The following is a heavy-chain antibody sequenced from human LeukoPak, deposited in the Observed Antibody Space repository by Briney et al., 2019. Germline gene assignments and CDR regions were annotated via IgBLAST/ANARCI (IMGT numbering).Heavy chain of an antibody. CDR2: MRGSGSDT. CDR1: GFTFSSYA. J-gene: IGHJ4*02. V-gene: IGHV3-23*01. Sequence: GGSLRLSCAASGFTFSSYAMSWVRQAPGKGLEWVSGMRGSGSDTYYADSVKGRFTISRDNPKNTLYLQMDSLRAEDTAVYFCAKHSGYNGNSPFDYWGQGTLVTVSS. CDR3: AKHSGYNGNSPFDY. D-gene: IGHD3-22*01.